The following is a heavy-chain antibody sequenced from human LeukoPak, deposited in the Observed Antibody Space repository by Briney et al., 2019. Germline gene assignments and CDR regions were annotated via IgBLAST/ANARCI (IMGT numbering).Heavy chain of an antibody. J-gene: IGHJ4*02. Sequence: ASVKVSCKVSGYTFTSNYIHWVRQAPGQGLEWMGMIYPRDGSTSYAQRFQDRVTVTRDTSTSTIHMELSGLRSEGTAVYYCARDQEGFDYWGQGTLVTVSS. V-gene: IGHV1-46*01. CDR2: IYPRDGST. CDR1: GYTFTSNY. CDR3: ARDQEGFDY.